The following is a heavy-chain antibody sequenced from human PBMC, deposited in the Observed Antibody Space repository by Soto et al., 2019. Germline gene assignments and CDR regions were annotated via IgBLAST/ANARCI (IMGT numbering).Heavy chain of an antibody. CDR1: GNTLTYVY. Sequence: ASLKVSWKGSGNTLTYVYLHWVRQSPGQALEWMGWITPFNGNTKYAQKFMDRVTFTEDRSFNTADMYISSLKSDDTAMFYFTSGCYDASRYFDCWGHGTLVTV. CDR3: TSGCYDASRYFDC. V-gene: IGHV1-45*02. D-gene: IGHD2-2*01. J-gene: IGHJ4*01. CDR2: ITPFNGNT.